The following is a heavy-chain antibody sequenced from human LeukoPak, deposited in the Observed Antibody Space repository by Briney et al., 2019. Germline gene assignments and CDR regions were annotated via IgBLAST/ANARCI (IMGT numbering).Heavy chain of an antibody. Sequence: GGSLRLSCAASGFTFSSYAMSWVRQAPGKGLEWVSAISGSGGSTYYADSLKGRFTISRDNSKNTLYLQMNSLRAEDTAVYYCAKAADQYSSSSSFDYWGQGTLVTVSS. CDR1: GFTFSSYA. CDR2: ISGSGGST. CDR3: AKAADQYSSSSSFDY. J-gene: IGHJ4*02. D-gene: IGHD6-6*01. V-gene: IGHV3-23*01.